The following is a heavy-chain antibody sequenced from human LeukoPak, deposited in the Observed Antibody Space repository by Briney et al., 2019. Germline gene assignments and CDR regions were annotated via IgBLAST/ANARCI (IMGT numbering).Heavy chain of an antibody. CDR1: GGSISSSSYY. D-gene: IGHD6-19*01. Sequence: SETLSLTCTVSGGSISSSSYYWGWIRQPPGKGLEWIGSIYYSGSTYYNPSLKSRVTISVDTSKNQFSLKLSSVTAADTAVYYCARGSSSGWKRRGWFDPWGQGTLVTVSS. CDR2: IYYSGST. V-gene: IGHV4-39*01. CDR3: ARGSSSGWKRRGWFDP. J-gene: IGHJ5*02.